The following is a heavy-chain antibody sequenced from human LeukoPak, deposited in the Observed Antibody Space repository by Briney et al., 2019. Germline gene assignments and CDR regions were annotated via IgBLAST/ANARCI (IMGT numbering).Heavy chain of an antibody. J-gene: IGHJ4*02. D-gene: IGHD4-23*01. CDR3: ARDVSPGGNSRALHY. Sequence: ASVKVSCKASGYTFTSYYMRWVRQAPGQGLEWMGIINPSGGSTSYAQKFQGRVTMTRDMSTSTVYMELSSLRSEDTAVHYCARDVSPGGNSRALHYWGQGTLVTVSS. CDR2: INPSGGST. V-gene: IGHV1-46*01. CDR1: GYTFTSYY.